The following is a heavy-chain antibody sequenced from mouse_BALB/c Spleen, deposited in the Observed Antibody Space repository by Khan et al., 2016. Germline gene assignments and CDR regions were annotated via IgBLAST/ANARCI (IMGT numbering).Heavy chain of an antibody. J-gene: IGHJ3*01. CDR3: ARSFGYRGFAY. CDR2: ISYSGST. CDR1: GYSITSDYA. V-gene: IGHV3-2*02. D-gene: IGHD2-2*01. Sequence: EVKLLESGPGLVKPSQSLSLTCTVTGYSITSDYAWNWIRQFPGNKLEWMGFISYSGSTNYNPSLKSRVSITLDTSKNQVFLQLNSVTTEDTATYYCARSFGYRGFAYWGQGTLVTVSA.